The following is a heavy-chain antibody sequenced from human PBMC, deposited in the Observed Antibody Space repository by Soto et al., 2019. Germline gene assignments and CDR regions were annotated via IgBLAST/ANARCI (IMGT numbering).Heavy chain of an antibody. Sequence: SETLSLTCTVSGGSISSGDYYWSWIRQPPGKGLEWIGYIYYSGSTYYNPSLKSRVTISVDTSKNQFSLKLSSVTAADTAVYYCARVDYYGSGSYPWFDPWGQGTLVTVSS. V-gene: IGHV4-30-4*01. CDR1: GGSISSGDYY. D-gene: IGHD3-10*01. J-gene: IGHJ5*02. CDR2: IYYSGST. CDR3: ARVDYYGSGSYPWFDP.